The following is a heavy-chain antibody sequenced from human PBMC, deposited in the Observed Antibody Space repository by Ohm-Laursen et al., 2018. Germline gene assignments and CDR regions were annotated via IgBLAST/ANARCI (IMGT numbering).Heavy chain of an antibody. CDR1: GVTFSTYT. D-gene: IGHD6-6*01. Sequence: SLRLSCAASGVTFSTYTMNWVRRAPGKGLEWVSSISRSSSHIYYADSVKGRFTISRDNAKKSLYLQMNSLRAEDTALYYCTRDPYSNSASPAFDIWGQGTMVTVSS. J-gene: IGHJ3*02. V-gene: IGHV3-21*01. CDR3: TRDPYSNSASPAFDI. CDR2: ISRSSSHI.